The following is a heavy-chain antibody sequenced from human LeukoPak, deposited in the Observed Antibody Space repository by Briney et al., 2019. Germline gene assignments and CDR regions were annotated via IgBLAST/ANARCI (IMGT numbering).Heavy chain of an antibody. CDR1: GFTFSTYA. CDR2: IRDRT. Sequence: GGSLRLSCAASGFTFSTYAMTWVRQAPGKGLEWVSSIRDRTYYADSAKGRFTISRDDSRNTLYLQMNSLGAEDTAVYYCAKSWRSYDSSTIYYAFDLWGQGTTVTVSS. V-gene: IGHV3-23*01. J-gene: IGHJ3*01. CDR3: AKSWRSYDSSTIYYAFDL. D-gene: IGHD3-22*01.